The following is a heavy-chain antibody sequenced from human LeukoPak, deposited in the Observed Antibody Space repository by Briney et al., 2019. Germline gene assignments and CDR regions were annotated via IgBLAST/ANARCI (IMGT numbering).Heavy chain of an antibody. Sequence: GGSLRRSCTASGFTCDDYGMSWVRQAPGQGLEWVSGINWNGGSTGYANSVQGRFTISRDNAKNSLYLQMNSLRAEDTALYYCAKSSMLYYYYYMDVWGKGTTVTVSS. CDR3: AKSSMLYYYYYMDV. CDR1: GFTCDDYG. V-gene: IGHV3-20*04. D-gene: IGHD2-8*01. CDR2: INWNGGST. J-gene: IGHJ6*03.